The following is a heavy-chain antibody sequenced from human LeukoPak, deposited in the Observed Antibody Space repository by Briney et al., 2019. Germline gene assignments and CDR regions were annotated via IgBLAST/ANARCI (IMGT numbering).Heavy chain of an antibody. J-gene: IGHJ6*03. D-gene: IGHD5-12*01. CDR3: ARSALPLSIRDYYYYMDV. V-gene: IGHV1-69*05. CDR2: IIPIFGTA. CDR1: GGTFSSYA. Sequence: SVKVSCKASGGTFSSYAISWVRQAPGQGLEWMGGIIPIFGTANYAQKFQGRVTITTDESTSTAYVELSSLRSEDTAVYYCARSALPLSIRDYYYYMDVWGKGTTVTVSS.